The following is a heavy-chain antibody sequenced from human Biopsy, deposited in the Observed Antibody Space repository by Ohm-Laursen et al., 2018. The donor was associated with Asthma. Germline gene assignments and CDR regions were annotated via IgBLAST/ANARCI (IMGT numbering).Heavy chain of an antibody. J-gene: IGHJ4*02. CDR1: GYSLTDLS. D-gene: IGHD4-17*01. CDR3: ASDFPKDYVRYNFQF. Sequence: SVKVSCKASGYSLTDLSMHWVRQTPGQGLEWMGGHDHEEGGTVNARRFQGRVTMTEDTSTDTAYMELSSLSSDDTAVYYCASDFPKDYVRYNFQFWGQGTLVTVSS. CDR2: HDHEEGGT. V-gene: IGHV1-24*01.